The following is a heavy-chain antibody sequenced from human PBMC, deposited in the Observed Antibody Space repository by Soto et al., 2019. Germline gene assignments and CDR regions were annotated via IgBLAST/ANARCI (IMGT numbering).Heavy chain of an antibody. Sequence: EVQLLESGGVLVQPGGSLRLSCAASGFSLNNYWIHWVRQVPGKGLVWVSRINGDGSSTTYADSVKGRFTISRDNAKNTVYLQMNSLTAEDTAVYYCARDVGYSADVWGQGTTVTVSS. CDR3: ARDVGYSADV. D-gene: IGHD5-18*01. CDR2: INGDGSST. V-gene: IGHV3-74*03. J-gene: IGHJ6*02. CDR1: GFSLNNYW.